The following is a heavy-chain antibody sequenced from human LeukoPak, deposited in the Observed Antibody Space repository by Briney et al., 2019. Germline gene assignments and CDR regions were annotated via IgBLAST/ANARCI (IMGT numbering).Heavy chain of an antibody. D-gene: IGHD2-2*03. CDR3: ARAFGYCSSTSCQPDAFDI. Sequence: ASVKVSCKASGYTFTGYYMHWVRQAPGQGLEWMGWINPNSGGTNYAQKFQGWVTMPRDTSISTAYMELSRLRSDDTAVYYCARAFGYCSSTSCQPDAFDIWGQGTMVTVSS. CDR1: GYTFTGYY. V-gene: IGHV1-2*04. CDR2: INPNSGGT. J-gene: IGHJ3*02.